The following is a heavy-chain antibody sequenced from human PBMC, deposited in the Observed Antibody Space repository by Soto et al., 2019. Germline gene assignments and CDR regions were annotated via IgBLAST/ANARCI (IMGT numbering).Heavy chain of an antibody. CDR1: GGSISSNY. Sequence: SETLSLTCTVSGGSISSNYWTWIRQPPGKGLEWIGYVYNXGSTNYNPSLQSRVTISEDTSKSQFSLKVNSMTAADTAVYYCARYRREAVAGYTLDNWGQGILVTVSS. J-gene: IGHJ4*02. V-gene: IGHV4-59*01. D-gene: IGHD6-13*01. CDR2: VYNXGST. CDR3: ARYRREAVAGYTLDN.